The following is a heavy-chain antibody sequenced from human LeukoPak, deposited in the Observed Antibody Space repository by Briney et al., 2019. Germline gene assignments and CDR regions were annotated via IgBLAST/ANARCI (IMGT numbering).Heavy chain of an antibody. D-gene: IGHD4-17*01. V-gene: IGHV1-18*01. CDR1: GYPFYTYG. CDR2: ISVYNGNT. CDR3: ARDSAVTTHADDAFDI. Sequence: ASVKVSCKASGYPFYTYGISWVRQAPGQGLEWMGWISVYNGNTKYAQKLQGRLTLTTDTSTNSAYMELRSLRSDDTAMYYCARDSAVTTHADDAFDIWGQGTMVTVSS. J-gene: IGHJ3*02.